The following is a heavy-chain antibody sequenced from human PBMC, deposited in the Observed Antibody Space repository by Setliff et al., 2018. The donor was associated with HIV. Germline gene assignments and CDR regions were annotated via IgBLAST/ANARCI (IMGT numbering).Heavy chain of an antibody. CDR2: INHSGNT. Sequence: SETLSLTCAVDGGSFMGYYWNWIRQPPGKGLEWIGEINHSGNTNSNPSLKSRVTISVDPSKSQFSLRLNSVTAADTATYYCARGPESVAPRMCAFDIWGQGTMVTVSS. D-gene: IGHD6-6*01. V-gene: IGHV4-34*01. J-gene: IGHJ3*02. CDR3: ARGPESVAPRMCAFDI. CDR1: GGSFMGYY.